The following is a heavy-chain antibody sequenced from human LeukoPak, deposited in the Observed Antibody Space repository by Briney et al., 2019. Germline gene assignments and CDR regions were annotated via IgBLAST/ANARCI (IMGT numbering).Heavy chain of an antibody. CDR3: ARAWGYSYYFDY. CDR2: IYYSGST. D-gene: IGHD2-15*01. CDR1: GGSISSSSYY. Sequence: SETLSLTCTVSGGSISSSSYYWGWIRQPPGKGLEWIGSIYYSGSTYYNPSLKSRVTISVDTSKSQFSLRLSSVTAADTAVYYCARAWGYSYYFDYWGQGTLVTVSS. V-gene: IGHV4-39*07. J-gene: IGHJ4*02.